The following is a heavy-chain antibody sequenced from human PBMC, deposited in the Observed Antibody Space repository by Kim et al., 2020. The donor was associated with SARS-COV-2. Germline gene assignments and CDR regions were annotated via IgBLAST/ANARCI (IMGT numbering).Heavy chain of an antibody. D-gene: IGHD6-19*01. J-gene: IGHJ4*02. CDR1: GFTFSTDA. Sequence: GGSLRLSCAASGFTFSTDAMNWVRQAPGKGLEWVSSISGSAGSAGSTYYADSVKGRFTISRDDSENMVYLQMNSRRADDTAVYYCVKPSGGWYYFHSWGQGTLVSVSS. V-gene: IGHV3-23*01. CDR2: ISGSAGSAGST. CDR3: VKPSGGWYYFHS.